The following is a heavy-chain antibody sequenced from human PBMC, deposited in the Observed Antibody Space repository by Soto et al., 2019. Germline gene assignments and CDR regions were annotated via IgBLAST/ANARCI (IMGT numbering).Heavy chain of an antibody. J-gene: IGHJ3*02. Sequence: LPETLSLTCTVSGGSISSSSYYWGWIRQPPGKGLEWIGRIYYSGGTYYNPSLKRRVTISVDTSKNQFSLKLSSVTAADTAVYYCASGVVGAFDIRGQGTMVTVSS. D-gene: IGHD3-3*01. CDR2: IYYSGGT. CDR3: ASGVVGAFDI. CDR1: GGSISSSSYY. V-gene: IGHV4-39*01.